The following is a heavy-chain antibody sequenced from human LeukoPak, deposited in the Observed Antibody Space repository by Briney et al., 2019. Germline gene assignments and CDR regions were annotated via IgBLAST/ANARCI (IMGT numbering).Heavy chain of an antibody. CDR2: MNPNSGTP. CDR3: AKDGHSSSSLHHYYYYYYMDV. D-gene: IGHD6-6*01. Sequence: ASVKVSCKASGDTFTSYDINWVRQATGQGLEWRGWMNPNSGTPGYAQKFQGRVTITRNTSISTAYMELSSLRSEDTAVYYCAKDGHSSSSLHHYYYYYYMDVWGKGTTVTVSS. J-gene: IGHJ6*03. V-gene: IGHV1-8*03. CDR1: GDTFTSYD.